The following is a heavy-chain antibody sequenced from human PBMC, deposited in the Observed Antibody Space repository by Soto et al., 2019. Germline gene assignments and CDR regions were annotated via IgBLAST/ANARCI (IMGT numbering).Heavy chain of an antibody. CDR2: IYYSGST. J-gene: IGHJ5*02. V-gene: IGHV4-39*01. CDR1: GGSISSSSYY. Sequence: PSETLSLTCTVSGGSISSSSYYWGWIRQPPGKGLEWIGSIYYSGSTYYNPSLKSRVTISVDTSKNQFSLKLSSVTAADTAVYYCARRLGYCSSTSCSPDNWFDPWGQGTLVTVSS. CDR3: ARRLGYCSSTSCSPDNWFDP. D-gene: IGHD2-2*01.